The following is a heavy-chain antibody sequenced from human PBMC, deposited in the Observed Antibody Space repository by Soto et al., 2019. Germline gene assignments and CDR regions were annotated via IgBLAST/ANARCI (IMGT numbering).Heavy chain of an antibody. CDR2: ISTYNGNT. V-gene: IGHV1-18*01. Sequence: QVQVEQSGDEVKKPGASVKVSCRTSGYTFTYYGLHWVRHAPGQGLEWMGRISTYNGNTNYAQKFQGRVTLTTDTSTSTAYMELRSLRFDDTAVYFCAKESRTGGQSPFDALGQGTLVTVSS. D-gene: IGHD7-27*01. CDR3: AKESRTGGQSPFDA. CDR1: GYTFTYYG. J-gene: IGHJ4*02.